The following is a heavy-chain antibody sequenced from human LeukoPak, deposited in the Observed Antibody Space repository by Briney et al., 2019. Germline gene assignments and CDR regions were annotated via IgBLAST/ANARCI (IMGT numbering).Heavy chain of an antibody. Sequence: KPSETLSLTCAVYGGSFSGYYWSWIRQPPGKGLEWIGEINHSGSTNYNPSPKSRVTISVDTSKNQFSLKLSSVTAADTAVYYCAREGILTGYSADYWGQGTLVTVSS. CDR3: AREGILTGYSADY. D-gene: IGHD3-9*01. J-gene: IGHJ4*02. CDR1: GGSFSGYY. V-gene: IGHV4-34*01. CDR2: INHSGST.